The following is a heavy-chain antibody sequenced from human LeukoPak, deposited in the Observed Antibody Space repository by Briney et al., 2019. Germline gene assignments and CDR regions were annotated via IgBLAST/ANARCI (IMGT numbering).Heavy chain of an antibody. V-gene: IGHV4-59*01. CDR3: ARDSSTVTTRHFDY. Sequence: SETLSLTCTVSGGSINNFYWTWIWRPPGKGLECIGYVYYTGSTYYNPSLKNRVTISVDTSGNQFSLRPNYVTAADTAVYYCARDSSTVTTRHFDYWGQGTLVTVSS. D-gene: IGHD4-17*01. CDR1: GGSINNFY. J-gene: IGHJ4*02. CDR2: VYYTGST.